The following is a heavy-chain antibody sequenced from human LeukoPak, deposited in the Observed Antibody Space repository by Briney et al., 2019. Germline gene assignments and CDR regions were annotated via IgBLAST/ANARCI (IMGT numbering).Heavy chain of an antibody. J-gene: IGHJ6*03. V-gene: IGHV1-69*13. CDR2: IIPIFGTA. D-gene: IGHD3-10*01. Sequence: SVKVSCKASGYTFIHHYIHWVRQAPGQGLEWMGGIIPIFGTANYAQKFQGRVTITADESTSTAYMELSSLRSEDTAVYYCARDGASRNYYGSGSFYYMDVWGKGTTVTISS. CDR3: ARDGASRNYYGSGSFYYMDV. CDR1: GYTFIHHY.